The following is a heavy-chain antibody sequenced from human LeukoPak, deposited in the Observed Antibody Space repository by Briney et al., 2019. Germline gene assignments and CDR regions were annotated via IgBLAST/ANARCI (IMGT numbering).Heavy chain of an antibody. D-gene: IGHD3-10*01. CDR2: INHSGST. J-gene: IGHJ5*02. V-gene: IGHV4-34*01. CDR3: ARGRGKVGLRWFDP. Sequence: SETLSLTCAVYGGSFSGYYWSWIRQPPGKGLEWIGEINHSGSTNYNPSLKSRVTISVDTSKNQFSLKLSSVTAADAAVYYCARGRGKVGLRWFDPWGQGTLVTVCS. CDR1: GGSFSGYY.